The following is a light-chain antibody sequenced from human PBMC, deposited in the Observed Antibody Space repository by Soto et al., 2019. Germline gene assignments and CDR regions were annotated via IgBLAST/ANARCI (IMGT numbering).Light chain of an antibody. CDR1: QSVSSSY. CDR2: GAS. J-gene: IGKJ2*01. Sequence: EIVLTQSPGTLSLSPGERATLSCRASQSVSSSYLAWYQQKPGQAPRLLIYGASSRATGIPDRFSGSGSGTDFTLTISRLEPEDFAVYYCQQYGSSTAYTFGQGTKLEFK. V-gene: IGKV3-20*01. CDR3: QQYGSSTAYT.